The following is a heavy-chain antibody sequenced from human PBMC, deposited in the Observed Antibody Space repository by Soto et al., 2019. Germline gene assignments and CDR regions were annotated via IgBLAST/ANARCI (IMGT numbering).Heavy chain of an antibody. CDR3: ARWAPRALDV. Sequence: VASVKVACKASGYTFTSYAMHCVRQAPGQRLEWMGWINAGNGNTKYSQKFQGRVTITRDTSASTAYMELSSLRSEDTAVYYCARWAPRALDVWGQGTTVTVSS. CDR2: INAGNGNT. J-gene: IGHJ6*02. CDR1: GYTFTSYA. V-gene: IGHV1-3*01.